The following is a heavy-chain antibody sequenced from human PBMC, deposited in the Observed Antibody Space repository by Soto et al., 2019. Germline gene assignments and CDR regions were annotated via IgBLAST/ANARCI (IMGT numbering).Heavy chain of an antibody. J-gene: IGHJ4*02. CDR1: GFTFSSYA. D-gene: IGHD3-3*01. CDR3: ARVVTIFGVVPGY. V-gene: IGHV3-30-3*01. Sequence: GGSLRLSCAASGFTFSSYAMHWVRQAPGKGLEWVAVISYDGSNKYYADSVKGRFTISRDNSKNTLYLQMNSLRAEDTAVYYCARVVTIFGVVPGYWGQGTLVTVSS. CDR2: ISYDGSNK.